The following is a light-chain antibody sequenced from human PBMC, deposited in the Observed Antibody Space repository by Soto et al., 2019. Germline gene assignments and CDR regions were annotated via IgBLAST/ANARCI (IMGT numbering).Light chain of an antibody. CDR1: QSLLHSNGYNY. Sequence: DIVMTQSPLSLPVTPGEPASISCRSSQSLLHSNGYNYLDWYLQKPGQSPQLLIYLGSYRASGVPDRFSGSGSGTDFTLKISRVEAEDVGVYYCMQAQQTRTFGQGTKVEI. CDR3: MQAQQTRT. CDR2: LGS. J-gene: IGKJ1*01. V-gene: IGKV2-28*01.